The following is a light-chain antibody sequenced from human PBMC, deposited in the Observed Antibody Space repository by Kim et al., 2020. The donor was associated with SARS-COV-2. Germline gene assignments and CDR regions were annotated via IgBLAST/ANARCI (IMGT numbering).Light chain of an antibody. CDR1: QSVRISC. Sequence: SPGERATLTCRSSQSVRISCLASYHQKPGQPPPLLIYTASSSSTGIPDRFIGSGSGAFFTLPISRLGPEDFSVYYCQQYDDPSRTFGQGTKVDIK. J-gene: IGKJ1*01. V-gene: IGKV3-20*01. CDR3: QQYDDPSRT. CDR2: TAS.